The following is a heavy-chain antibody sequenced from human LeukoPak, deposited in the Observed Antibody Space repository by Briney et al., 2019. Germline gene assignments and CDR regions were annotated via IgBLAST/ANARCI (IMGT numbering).Heavy chain of an antibody. CDR3: AVGQNRAAAQPDY. CDR2: IRYDGSNK. V-gene: IGHV3-30*02. Sequence: PGGSLRLSCAASGFTFSSYGMHWVRQAPGKGLEWVAFIRYDGSNKYYADSVKGRFTISRDNSKNTLYLQMNSLRAEDTAVYYCAVGQNRAAAQPDYWGQGTLVTVSS. CDR1: GFTFSSYG. J-gene: IGHJ4*02. D-gene: IGHD6-13*01.